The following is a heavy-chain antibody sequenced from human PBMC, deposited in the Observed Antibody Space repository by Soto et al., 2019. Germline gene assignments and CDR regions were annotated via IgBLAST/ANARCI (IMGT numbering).Heavy chain of an antibody. D-gene: IGHD2-2*02. CDR1: GYTFTSYC. CDR2: ISAYNGNT. J-gene: IGHJ6*02. CDR3: ARQGVLVPAAIRSYYYYYGMDV. V-gene: IGHV1-18*01. Sequence: ASVEVSCKASGYTFTSYCISWVRQAPGQGLEWMGWISAYNGNTNYAQKPQGRVTMTTDTSTSTAYMELRSLRSDDTAVYYCARQGVLVPAAIRSYYYYYGMDVWGQGTTVTVSS.